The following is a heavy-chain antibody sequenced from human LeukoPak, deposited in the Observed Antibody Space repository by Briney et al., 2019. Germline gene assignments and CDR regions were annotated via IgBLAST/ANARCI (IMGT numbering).Heavy chain of an antibody. CDR1: GFTFSSYA. V-gene: IGHV3-23*01. D-gene: IGHD3-10*01. CDR3: AKGGFYGSGTYAYASDY. Sequence: QPGGSLRLSCAASGFTFSSYAMSWVRQAPGKGLEWVSAITGGGSTYYADSVKGRFTISRDNSKNTLSLQMSSLRVEDTALYYCAKGGFYGSGTYAYASDYWGQGSLVTVSS. CDR2: ITGGGST. J-gene: IGHJ4*02.